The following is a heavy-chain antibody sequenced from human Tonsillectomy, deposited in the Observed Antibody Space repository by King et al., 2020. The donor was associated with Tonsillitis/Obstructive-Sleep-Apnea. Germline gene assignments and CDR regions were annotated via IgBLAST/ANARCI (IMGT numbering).Heavy chain of an antibody. Sequence: VQLVESGGGLIQPWGSLRLSCAASGFTVSSNYMSWVRQAPGKGLEWVSVIYSGGSIYYADSVKGRFTISRDNSKNTLYLQMTSLRAEDTAVYYCSRHGRYSSSWWGAFDIWGQGTMVTVSS. CDR1: GFTVSSNY. CDR2: IYSGGSI. J-gene: IGHJ3*02. V-gene: IGHV3-53*01. CDR3: SRHGRYSSSWWGAFDI. D-gene: IGHD6-13*01.